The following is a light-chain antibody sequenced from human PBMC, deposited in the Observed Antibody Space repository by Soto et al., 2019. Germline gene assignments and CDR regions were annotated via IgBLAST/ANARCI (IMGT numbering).Light chain of an antibody. CDR3: QQYYDVPQN. J-gene: IGKJ1*01. CDR2: DTS. V-gene: IGKV3-15*01. Sequence: ERVTTQSPATLSVSPGERATLSCRASQNVAGNLAWYRQQPGQAPRLLIYDTSTRATGIPARFSGSGSGTEFTLTISSLQSEDFAVYYCQQYYDVPQNFGQGTKVEIK. CDR1: QNVAGN.